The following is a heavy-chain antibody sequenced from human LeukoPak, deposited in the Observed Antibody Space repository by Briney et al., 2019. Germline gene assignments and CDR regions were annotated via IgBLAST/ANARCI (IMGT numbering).Heavy chain of an antibody. D-gene: IGHD2-15*01. Sequence: ASVKVSCKASGGTFSSYAISWVRQAPGQGLEWMGWINPNSGNTGYAQKFQGRVTMTRNTSISTAYMELSSLRSEDTAVYYCARGLYCSGGSCFGQKRRGWFDPWGQGTLVTVSS. CDR2: INPNSGNT. J-gene: IGHJ5*02. CDR3: ARGLYCSGGSCFGQKRRGWFDP. CDR1: GGTFSSYA. V-gene: IGHV1-8*02.